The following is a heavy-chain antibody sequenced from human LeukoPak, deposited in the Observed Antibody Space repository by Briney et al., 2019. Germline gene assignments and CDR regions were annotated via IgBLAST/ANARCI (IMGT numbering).Heavy chain of an antibody. J-gene: IGHJ4*02. D-gene: IGHD3-22*01. V-gene: IGHV1-18*01. CDR1: GYGFSNHG. Sequence: ASVKVSCKASGYGFSNHGITWVRQAPGQGLEWMGWINVNKGNTIYAQKFQGRVTMATETSTNTAYMELRSLGSDDTAVYYCARHSGYDDYWGQGTLVTVSS. CDR3: ARHSGYDDY. CDR2: INVNKGNT.